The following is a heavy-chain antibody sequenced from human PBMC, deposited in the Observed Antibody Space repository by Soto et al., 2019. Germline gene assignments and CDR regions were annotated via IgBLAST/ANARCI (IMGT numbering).Heavy chain of an antibody. J-gene: IGHJ4*02. V-gene: IGHV3-74*01. CDR1: RFTFSSYG. Sequence: PGGSLRLSCAASRFTFSSYGMHWVRQAPGKGLVWVSRINSDGSSTSYADSVKGRFTISRDNAKNSLYLQMNSLRAEDTAVYYCGRTACGGDCYSDYWGEGTLVSVSS. D-gene: IGHD2-21*02. CDR3: GRTACGGDCYSDY. CDR2: INSDGSST.